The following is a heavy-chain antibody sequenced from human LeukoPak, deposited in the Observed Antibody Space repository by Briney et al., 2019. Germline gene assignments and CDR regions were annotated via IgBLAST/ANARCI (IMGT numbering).Heavy chain of an antibody. V-gene: IGHV5-51*01. CDR2: IYPGDSDT. CDR3: ARIGVVTVTNDY. D-gene: IGHD4-17*01. Sequence: GASLQISCKGSGSIFTSYWIGWVRQLPGKGLECMGIIYPGDSDTRYSPSFQGQVTISADKSISTAYLQWSSLKASDTAMYYCARIGVVTVTNDYWGQGTLVTVSS. J-gene: IGHJ4*02. CDR1: GSIFTSYW.